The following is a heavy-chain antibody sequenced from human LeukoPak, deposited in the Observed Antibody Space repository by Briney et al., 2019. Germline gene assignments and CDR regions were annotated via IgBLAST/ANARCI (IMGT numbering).Heavy chain of an antibody. CDR3: ARDKRNDFWSGYKLDY. D-gene: IGHD3-3*01. CDR2: ISSSSSTI. J-gene: IGHJ4*02. V-gene: IGHV3-48*01. Sequence: GGSLRLSCAASGFTFSSYSMNWVRQAPGKGLEWVSYISSSSSTIYYADSVKGRFTISRDNAKNSLYLQMNSLRAEDTAVYYCARDKRNDFWSGYKLDYWGQGTLVTVSS. CDR1: GFTFSSYS.